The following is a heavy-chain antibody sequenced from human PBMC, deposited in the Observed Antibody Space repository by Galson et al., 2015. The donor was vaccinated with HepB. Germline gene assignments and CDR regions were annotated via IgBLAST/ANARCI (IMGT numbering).Heavy chain of an antibody. Sequence: SLRLSCAASGFTFSSYTMNWVRQAPGRGLEWVGRIKSKTAGETTDYAAPLKGRFTISRDDSKNSLYLQMNSLKTEDTAVYYCTTDVYYSTYWSWLDPWGQGTLVTVSS. D-gene: IGHD2-8*02. CDR3: TTDVYYSTYWSWLDP. CDR2: IKSKTAGETT. CDR1: GFTFSSYT. J-gene: IGHJ5*02. V-gene: IGHV3-15*01.